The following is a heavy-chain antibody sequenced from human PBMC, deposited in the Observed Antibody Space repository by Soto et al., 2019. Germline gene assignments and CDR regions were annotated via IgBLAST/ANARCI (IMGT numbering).Heavy chain of an antibody. V-gene: IGHV1-18*04. D-gene: IGHD2-15*01. Sequence: QVQLLQSGSETKKPGASVRISCKVSGYTFNTYFISGVSWVRQAPGQGLEWVGGTNAYSGESNNARRFQGRITLTADQSTNTVYLELNSLRPDDSAVYFCTRDERQSCGRLGCYHYDLWGQGTLVTVSS. CDR2: TNAYSGES. CDR3: TRDERQSCGRLGCYHYDL. CDR1: GYTFNTYF. J-gene: IGHJ4*02.